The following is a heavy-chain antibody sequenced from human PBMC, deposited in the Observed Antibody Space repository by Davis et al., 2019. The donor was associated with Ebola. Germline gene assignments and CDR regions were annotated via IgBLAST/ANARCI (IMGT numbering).Heavy chain of an antibody. Sequence: GESLKISCAASGFTFSSYAMHWVRQAPGKGLEWVAVISYDGSNKYYADSVKGRFTISRDNSKNTLYLQMNSLRAEDTAVYYCATENYVDTAMEDYWGQGTLVTVSS. CDR1: GFTFSSYA. CDR2: ISYDGSNK. CDR3: ATENYVDTAMEDY. J-gene: IGHJ4*02. D-gene: IGHD5-18*01. V-gene: IGHV3-30*04.